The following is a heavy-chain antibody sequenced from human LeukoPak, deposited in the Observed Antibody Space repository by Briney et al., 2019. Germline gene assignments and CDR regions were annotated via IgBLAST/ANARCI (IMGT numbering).Heavy chain of an antibody. V-gene: IGHV4-59*12. D-gene: IGHD6-19*01. J-gene: IGHJ6*02. Sequence: SETLSLTCTVSGGSISSYYWSWIRQPPGKGLEWIGYIYYSGSTNYNPSLKSRVTMSVDTSKNQFSLKLSSVTAADTAVYYCARAGRSGWYGMDVWGQGTTVTVSS. CDR3: ARAGRSGWYGMDV. CDR1: GGSISSYY. CDR2: IYYSGST.